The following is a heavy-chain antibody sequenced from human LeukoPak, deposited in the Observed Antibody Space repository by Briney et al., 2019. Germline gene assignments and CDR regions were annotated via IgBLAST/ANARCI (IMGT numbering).Heavy chain of an antibody. J-gene: IGHJ6*04. Sequence: ASVKVSCKASGYTLTGYDINWVRQATGQGLEWMGWMNPNSGRTGYAQNFQGRITITRNTSISTAYMELSSLRSEDTAVYYCARGKREWEYQLPQDDWGKGTTVTVSS. CDR2: MNPNSGRT. CDR3: ARGKREWEYQLPQDD. D-gene: IGHD2-2*01. V-gene: IGHV1-8*01. CDR1: GYTLTGYD.